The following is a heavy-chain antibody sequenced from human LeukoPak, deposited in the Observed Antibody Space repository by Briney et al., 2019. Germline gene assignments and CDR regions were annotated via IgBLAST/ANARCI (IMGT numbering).Heavy chain of an antibody. J-gene: IGHJ4*02. CDR3: ARAPPTVTTIIVLDY. V-gene: IGHV1-2*02. CDR1: GYTFTGYY. D-gene: IGHD4-17*01. CDR2: INPNSGGT. Sequence: ASVKVSCKASGYTFTGYYMHWVRQAPGQGLEWMGWINPNSGGTNYAQKFQGRVTMTRDTSISTAYMELSRLRSDDTAVYYCARAPPTVTTIIVLDYWGQGTLVTVSS.